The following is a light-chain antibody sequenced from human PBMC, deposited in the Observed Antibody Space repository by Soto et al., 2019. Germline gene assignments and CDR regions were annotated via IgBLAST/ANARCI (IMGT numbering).Light chain of an antibody. CDR1: QSISSY. CDR2: AAS. CDR3: QQSNRPPFT. J-gene: IGKJ4*01. V-gene: IGKV1-39*01. Sequence: DIQMTQSPSSLSASVGDRVTITCRASQSISSYLNWYQQKPGKAPKLLIYAASSLQSGVPSRFSGSGSGKDFPLTIRSLQREDFALYYGQQSNRPPFTFGGGTKVEIK.